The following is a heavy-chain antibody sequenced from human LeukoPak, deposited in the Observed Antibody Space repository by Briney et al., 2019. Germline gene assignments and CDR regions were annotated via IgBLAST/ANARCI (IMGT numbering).Heavy chain of an antibody. Sequence: PSETLSLTCTVSGGSISSSSYYWGWIRQPPGKGLECIGSMYYSGSTYYNPSLKSRVTISVDTSKNQFSLKLSSVTAADTAVYYCARVTPVRGVPENWFDPWGQGTLVTVSS. J-gene: IGHJ5*02. D-gene: IGHD5-12*01. V-gene: IGHV4-39*01. CDR1: GGSISSSSYY. CDR2: MYYSGST. CDR3: ARVTPVRGVPENWFDP.